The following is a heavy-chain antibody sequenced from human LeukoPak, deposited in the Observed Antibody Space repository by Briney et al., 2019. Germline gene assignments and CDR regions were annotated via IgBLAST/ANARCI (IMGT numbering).Heavy chain of an antibody. CDR2: MNPNSGNT. CDR1: GYTFTSYD. D-gene: IGHD3-10*01. J-gene: IGHJ4*02. Sequence: ASVKVSCKASGYTFTSYDINWVRQATGQGLEWMGWMNPNSGNTGYAQKFQGRVTMTRNTSISTACMELSSLRSEDTAVYHCARVRRYYGSGSYYEDYWGQGTLVTVSS. V-gene: IGHV1-8*01. CDR3: ARVRRYYGSGSYYEDY.